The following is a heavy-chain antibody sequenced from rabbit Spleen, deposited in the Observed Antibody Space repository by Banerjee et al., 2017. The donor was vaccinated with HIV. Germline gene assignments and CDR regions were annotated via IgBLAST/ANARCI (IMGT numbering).Heavy chain of an antibody. J-gene: IGHJ6*01. V-gene: IGHV1S40*01. CDR1: GLSFSSSDY. CDR3: ARDTGSSFSSYGMDL. CDR2: IAGSSSGFP. D-gene: IGHD8-1*01. Sequence: QSLEESGGDLVKPGAFLTLTCTASGLSFSSSDYMCWGRQAPGKGLEWISCIAGSSSGFPYSATWAKGRFTCSKTSSTTVTLQMTSLTVADTATYFCARDTGSSFSSYGMDLWGPGTLVTVS.